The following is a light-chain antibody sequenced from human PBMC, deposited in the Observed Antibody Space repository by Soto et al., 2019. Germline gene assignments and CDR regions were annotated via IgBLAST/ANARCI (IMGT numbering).Light chain of an antibody. CDR3: QQYKSYST. V-gene: IGKV1-5*03. CDR2: QAS. J-gene: IGKJ2*01. Sequence: QMTQFPSTLSASVGDRGTLPCRASPRINTWLAWYQQKPGKAPRFLIYQASSLESGVPSRFSGSGFGTEFTLTISNLQPDDFATYYCQQYKSYSTFGQGTKLETK. CDR1: PRINTW.